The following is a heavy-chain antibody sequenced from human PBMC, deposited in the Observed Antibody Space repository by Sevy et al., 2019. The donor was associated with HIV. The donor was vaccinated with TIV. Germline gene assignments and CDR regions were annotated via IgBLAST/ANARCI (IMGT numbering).Heavy chain of an antibody. J-gene: IGHJ4*02. CDR2: ISYDGRNTK. CDR1: GFSFSDHR. D-gene: IGHD3-16*01. Sequence: GGSLRLSCVGSGFSFSDHRMHWVRQAPGKGLEWMAVISYDGRNTKYKADSVKGRFTISRDNSKNTLYLQMNSLRAEDTAIYYCARDRGEILSSAFDXXGQGTLVTVSS. V-gene: IGHV3-30*03. CDR3: ARDRGEILSSAFDX.